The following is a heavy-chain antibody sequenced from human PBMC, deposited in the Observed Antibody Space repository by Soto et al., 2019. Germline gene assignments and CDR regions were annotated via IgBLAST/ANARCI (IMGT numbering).Heavy chain of an antibody. CDR1: GYTFTGYY. J-gene: IGHJ4*02. Sequence: ASVKVSCKASGYTFTGYYMHWVRQAPGQGLEWMGWINPNSGGTNYAQKFQGWVTMTRDTPISTAYMELSRLRSGDTAVYYCVRGPQLYNWNYGGYWGQGTLVTVSS. D-gene: IGHD1-7*01. CDR2: INPNSGGT. V-gene: IGHV1-2*04. CDR3: VRGPQLYNWNYGGY.